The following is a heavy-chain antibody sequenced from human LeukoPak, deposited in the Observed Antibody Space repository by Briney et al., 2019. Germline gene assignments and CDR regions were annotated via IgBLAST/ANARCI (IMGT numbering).Heavy chain of an antibody. CDR2: FDPEDGET. J-gene: IGHJ1*01. Sequence: ASVKVSCKASGGTFSSYAISWVRQAPGQGLEWVGGFDPEDGETIYAQKFQGRVTMTEDTSTDTAYMELSSLRSEDTAVYYCATERLDRGYDFGIQHWGQGTLVTVSS. D-gene: IGHD5-12*01. CDR3: ATERLDRGYDFGIQH. CDR1: GGTFSSYA. V-gene: IGHV1-24*01.